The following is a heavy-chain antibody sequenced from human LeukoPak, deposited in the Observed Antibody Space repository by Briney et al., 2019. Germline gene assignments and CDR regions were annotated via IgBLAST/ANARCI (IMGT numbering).Heavy chain of an antibody. CDR2: IKSNTDGGTT. J-gene: IGHJ4*02. CDR1: GFTFSNAW. D-gene: IGHD3-10*01. Sequence: GGSLRLSCAASGFTFSNAWMSWVRQAPGKGLEWVGRIKSNTDGGTTGYAAPVKGRFSISRDDSKNTLYLQMNSLKTEDTAVYYCATGNYYASGSYYSFDYWGQGTLVTVSS. V-gene: IGHV3-15*01. CDR3: ATGNYYASGSYYSFDY.